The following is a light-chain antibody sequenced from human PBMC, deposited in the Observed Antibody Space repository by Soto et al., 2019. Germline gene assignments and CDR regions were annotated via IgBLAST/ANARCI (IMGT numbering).Light chain of an antibody. J-gene: IGLJ2*01. V-gene: IGLV2-14*01. CDR3: TSYTSVTIVV. CDR1: NSDIGGYNS. Sequence: QSALTQPASVSGSPGQSITISCTGSNSDIGGYNSVSRYQQHPGKAPKLLIFGVTNRPSGVSDRFSGSKSGNTASLTISALQAEDEADYYCTSYTSVTIVVFGGGTKLTVL. CDR2: GVT.